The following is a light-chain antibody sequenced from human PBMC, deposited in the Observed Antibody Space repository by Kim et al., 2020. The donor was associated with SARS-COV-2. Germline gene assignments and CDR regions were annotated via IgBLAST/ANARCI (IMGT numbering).Light chain of an antibody. V-gene: IGLV2-14*03. CDR1: SSDVGGYNY. CDR2: DVF. J-gene: IGLJ1*01. CDR3: TSYRSSGYV. Sequence: QSVLTQPASVSGSPGQSITISCSGTSSDVGGYNYVSWYQQYAGKAPKLMIYDVFKRPSGVSNRFSGSKSGNTASLTISGLQAGDEADYYCTSYRSSGYVFGSGTKVTVL.